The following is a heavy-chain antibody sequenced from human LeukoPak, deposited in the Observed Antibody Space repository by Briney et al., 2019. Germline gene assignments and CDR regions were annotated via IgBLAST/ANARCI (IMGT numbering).Heavy chain of an antibody. Sequence: GGSLRLSCAASGFTFSSYAISWVRQAPGKGLEWVSAISGSGGSTYYADSVKGRFTISRDNSKNTLYLQMNSLRAEDTAVYYCARDLGGYYYYYMDVWGKGTTVTVSS. D-gene: IGHD3-10*01. CDR2: ISGSGGST. CDR1: GFTFSSYA. J-gene: IGHJ6*03. CDR3: ARDLGGYYYYYMDV. V-gene: IGHV3-23*01.